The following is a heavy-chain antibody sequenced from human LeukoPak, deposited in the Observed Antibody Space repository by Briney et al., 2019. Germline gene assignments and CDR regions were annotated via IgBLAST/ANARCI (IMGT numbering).Heavy chain of an antibody. V-gene: IGHV4-38-2*02. D-gene: IGHD3-10*01. CDR2: VYHSGST. J-gene: IGHJ5*02. CDR1: GYSISSGYH. CDR3: ARGLGTMVRGVISVGLDP. Sequence: PSETLSLTCTVSGYSISSGYHWGWIRQPPGKGLEWIGSVYHSGSTYYNPSLKSRVTISVDTSKNQFSLKLSSVTAADTAVYYCARGLGTMVRGVISVGLDPWGQGTLVTVSS.